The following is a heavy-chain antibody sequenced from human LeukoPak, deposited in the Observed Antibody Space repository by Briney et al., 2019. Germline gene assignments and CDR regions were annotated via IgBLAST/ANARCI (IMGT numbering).Heavy chain of an antibody. Sequence: GSLRLSCAASGFTVSSNYMSWVRQAPGEGLEWIAYMKYSGTTNSNPSLQSPVTMSIDASRAQFSLNLSSVTAADTAVYYCARQTAKKVDTARFDSWGQGTLVTVSS. CDR3: ARQTAKKVDTARFDS. CDR1: GFTVSSNY. J-gene: IGHJ4*02. CDR2: MKYSGTT. D-gene: IGHD5-18*01. V-gene: IGHV4-59*08.